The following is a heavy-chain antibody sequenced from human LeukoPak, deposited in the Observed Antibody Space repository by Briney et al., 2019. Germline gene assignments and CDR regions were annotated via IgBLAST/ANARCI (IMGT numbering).Heavy chain of an antibody. J-gene: IGHJ4*02. CDR2: INSDGSTT. Sequence: GGSLRLSCAASGFTFSSHWMHWVRQAPGKGLVWVSHINSDGSTTSYADSVKGRFTISRDNAKNTLYLQMNSLRAEDTAVFYCARVGSRGYYFDYWGQGTLVSVSS. CDR1: GFTFSSHW. V-gene: IGHV3-74*01. D-gene: IGHD1-26*01. CDR3: ARVGSRGYYFDY.